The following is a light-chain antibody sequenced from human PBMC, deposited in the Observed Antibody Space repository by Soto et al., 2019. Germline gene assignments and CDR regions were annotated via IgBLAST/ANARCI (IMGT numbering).Light chain of an antibody. J-gene: IGLJ1*01. CDR3: NAYASSGTRV. V-gene: IGLV2-14*01. Sequence: QSALTQPASVSGSPGQSITLSCTGTSSDVGGYNYVSWYQQHPGKAPKLMIYEVSNRPSGVSNRFSGSKSGNTASLTISGLQDEDEADYYCNAYASSGTRVFGTGTKLTVL. CDR1: SSDVGGYNY. CDR2: EVS.